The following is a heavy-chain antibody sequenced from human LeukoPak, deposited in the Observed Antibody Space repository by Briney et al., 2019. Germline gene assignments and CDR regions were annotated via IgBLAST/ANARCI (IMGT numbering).Heavy chain of an antibody. J-gene: IGHJ4*02. V-gene: IGHV3-33*01. CDR3: ARISTAASLAIDY. Sequence: GRSLRLSCAASGFTFSSYGMHWVRQAPGKGLEWVAVIWYDGSNKYYADSVKGRFTISRDNSKNTLYLQMNSLRAEDTAVYYCARISTAASLAIDYWGQGTLITVST. CDR1: GFTFSSYG. D-gene: IGHD6-13*01. CDR2: IWYDGSNK.